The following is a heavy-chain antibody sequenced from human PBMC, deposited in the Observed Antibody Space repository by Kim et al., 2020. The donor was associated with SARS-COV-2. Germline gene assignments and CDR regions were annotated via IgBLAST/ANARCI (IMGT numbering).Heavy chain of an antibody. CDR2: IIPILGIA. D-gene: IGHD3-22*01. J-gene: IGHJ1*01. V-gene: IGHV1-69*04. Sequence: SVKVSCKASGGTFSSYAISWVRQAPGQGLEWMGRIIPILGIANYAQKFQGRVTITADKSTSTAYMELSSLRSEDTAVYYCARGPYDDSSDDEYFQHWGQGTLVTVSS. CDR3: ARGPYDDSSDDEYFQH. CDR1: GGTFSSYA.